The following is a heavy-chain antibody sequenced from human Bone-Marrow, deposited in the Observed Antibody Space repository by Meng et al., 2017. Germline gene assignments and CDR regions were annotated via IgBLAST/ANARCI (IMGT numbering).Heavy chain of an antibody. D-gene: IGHD3-9*01. J-gene: IGHJ4*02. V-gene: IGHV4-34*01. Sequence: GSLRLSCAVYGGSFSGYYWSWIRQPPGKGLEWIGEINHSGSTNYNPSLKSRVTISVDTSKNQFSLKLSSVTAADTAVYYCARNVEYYDILTGYYLRYFDYWGQGTLVTVSS. CDR2: INHSGST. CDR3: ARNVEYYDILTGYYLRYFDY. CDR1: GGSFSGYY.